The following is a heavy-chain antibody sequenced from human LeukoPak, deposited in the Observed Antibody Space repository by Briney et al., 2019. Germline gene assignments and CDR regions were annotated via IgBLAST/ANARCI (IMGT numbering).Heavy chain of an antibody. CDR1: GFTFSSYA. D-gene: IGHD1-26*01. CDR2: ISARGDST. CDR3: AKAPIAGAPRGCYFDY. V-gene: IGHV3-23*01. J-gene: IGHJ4*02. Sequence: HPGGSLRLSCAASGFTFSSYAMSWVRQAPGKGLEWVSAISARGDSTYHADSVKGRLTISRDNSENTLYVQMNNLRAEDTAVYYCAKAPIAGAPRGCYFDYWGQGALVTVSS.